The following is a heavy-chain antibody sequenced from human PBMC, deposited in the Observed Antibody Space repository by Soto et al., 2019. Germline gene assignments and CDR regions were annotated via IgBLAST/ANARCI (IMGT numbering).Heavy chain of an antibody. Sequence: SETLSLTYAVYGGSFSGYYWRWIRQPPGKGLEWIGEINHSGSTNYNPPLKSRVTISVDTSKNQFSLKLSSVTAADTAVYYCARGRPYSSTRSNWFDPWGQGTLVTVSS. V-gene: IGHV4-34*01. CDR1: GGSFSGYY. CDR2: INHSGST. J-gene: IGHJ5*02. D-gene: IGHD6-13*01. CDR3: ARGRPYSSTRSNWFDP.